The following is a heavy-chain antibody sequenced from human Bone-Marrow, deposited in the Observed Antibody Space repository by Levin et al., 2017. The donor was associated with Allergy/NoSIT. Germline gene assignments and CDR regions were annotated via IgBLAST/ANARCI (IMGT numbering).Heavy chain of an antibody. J-gene: IGHJ4*02. CDR3: AKEGFDCGAACFSLDY. CDR2: IDAAGDT. D-gene: IGHD2-21*02. V-gene: IGHV3-23*01. CDR1: GFTLSSYA. Sequence: GGSLRLSCGASGFTLSSYAMSWVRQAPGKGLEWVSAIDAAGDTYYADSVKGRFTISRDNSKNTLYLQLNTLTAEDTAVYCCAKEGFDCGAACFSLDYWGQGTLVTVPS.